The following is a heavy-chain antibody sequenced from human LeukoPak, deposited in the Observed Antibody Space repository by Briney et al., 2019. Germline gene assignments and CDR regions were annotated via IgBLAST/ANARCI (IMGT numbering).Heavy chain of an antibody. CDR3: AREQYYYDSSGWIDY. CDR1: GYTFTGYY. V-gene: IGHV1-2*02. D-gene: IGHD3-22*01. CDR2: INPNSGGT. J-gene: IGHJ4*02. Sequence: ASVKVSCKASGYTFTGYYMHWERQAPGQGLEWMGWINPNSGGTNYAQKFQGRVTMTRDTSISTAYMELSRLRSDDTAVYYCAREQYYYDSSGWIDYWGQGTLVTVSS.